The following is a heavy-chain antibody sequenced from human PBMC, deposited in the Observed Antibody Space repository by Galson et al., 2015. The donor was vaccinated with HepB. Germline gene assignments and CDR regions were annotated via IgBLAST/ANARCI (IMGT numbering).Heavy chain of an antibody. CDR2: ISGIGDST. V-gene: IGHV3-23*01. CDR1: GFTFNNYA. J-gene: IGHJ4*02. CDR3: TKDRPGSFDY. D-gene: IGHD7-27*01. Sequence: SLRLSCAASGFTFNNYAMCWVRQAPGKGLEWVSFISGIGDSTYYPDSVKGRFTISRDNSKNTLYLQINSLRADDTAVYYCTKDRPGSFDYWGQGTLVTVSS.